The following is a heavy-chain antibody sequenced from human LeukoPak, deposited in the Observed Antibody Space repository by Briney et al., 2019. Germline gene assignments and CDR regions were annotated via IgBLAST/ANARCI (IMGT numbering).Heavy chain of an antibody. D-gene: IGHD3-10*01. Sequence: PGGPLRLSCAASGFTVSSNYMSWVRQAPGKGLEWVSVIYSGGSTYYADSVKGRFTISRDNSKNTLYLQMNSLRAEDTAVYYCASPSSGSLHFDYWGQGTLVTVSS. CDR1: GFTVSSNY. CDR3: ASPSSGSLHFDY. J-gene: IGHJ4*02. CDR2: IYSGGST. V-gene: IGHV3-66*01.